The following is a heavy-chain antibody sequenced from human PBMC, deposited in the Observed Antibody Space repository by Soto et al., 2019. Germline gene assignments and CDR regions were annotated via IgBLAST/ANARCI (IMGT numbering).Heavy chain of an antibody. Sequence: TLSLTCTVSGGSVSSGSYYWNWNRQPPGKGLEWIGNIYYSGRTNYNPSLKSRVTISVDTSKNQFSLTLSSLTAEDTAVYYCARDQPPPRLRFLDEEKGGDYYGMDVWGQGTTVTVSS. J-gene: IGHJ6*02. V-gene: IGHV4-61*01. CDR1: GGSVSSGSYY. CDR3: ARDQPPPRLRFLDEEKGGDYYGMDV. D-gene: IGHD3-3*01. CDR2: IYYSGRT.